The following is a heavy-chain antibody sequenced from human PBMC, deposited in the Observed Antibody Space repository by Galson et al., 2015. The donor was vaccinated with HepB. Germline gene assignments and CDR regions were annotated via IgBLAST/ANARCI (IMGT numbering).Heavy chain of an antibody. Sequence: QSGAEVKKPGESLRISCKGSGYSFTSYWISWVRQMPGKGLEWMGRIDPSDSYTNYSPSFQGHVTISADKSISTAYLQWSSLKASDTAMYYCARQIGYDFWSGDYRDYWGQGTLVTVSS. D-gene: IGHD3-3*01. CDR1: GYSFTSYW. CDR2: IDPSDSYT. V-gene: IGHV5-10-1*01. J-gene: IGHJ4*02. CDR3: ARQIGYDFWSGDYRDY.